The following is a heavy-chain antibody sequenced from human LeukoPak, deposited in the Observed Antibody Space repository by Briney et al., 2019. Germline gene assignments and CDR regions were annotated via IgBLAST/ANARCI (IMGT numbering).Heavy chain of an antibody. CDR1: GGSISSYY. D-gene: IGHD1-26*01. J-gene: IGHJ1*01. Sequence: SETLSLTCTVSGGSISSYYWSWIRQPPGKGLEWIGYIYYSGSTDYNPSLKSRVTISVDTSKNQFSLKLSSVTAADTAVYYCARSGGYYAGSYFQHWGQGTLVTVSS. CDR2: IYYSGST. CDR3: ARSGGYYAGSYFQH. V-gene: IGHV4-59*08.